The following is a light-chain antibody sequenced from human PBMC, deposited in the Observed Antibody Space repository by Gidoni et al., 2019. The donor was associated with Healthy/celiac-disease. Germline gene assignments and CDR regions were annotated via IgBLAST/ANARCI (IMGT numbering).Light chain of an antibody. CDR2: AAS. CDR1: QSITRY. J-gene: IGKJ4*01. V-gene: IGKV1-39*01. Sequence: DIQMTQSQSSLSAYVGDRVTITCRANQSITRYLNWYQQKPGKAPKLLTYAASSLQSGVPSRFSGSVSGTDFTLTISSMQPEDFATYYCQQGYSTPLTFGGGTKVEIK. CDR3: QQGYSTPLT.